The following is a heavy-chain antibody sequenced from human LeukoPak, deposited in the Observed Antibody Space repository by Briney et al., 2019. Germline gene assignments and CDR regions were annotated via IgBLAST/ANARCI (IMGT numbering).Heavy chain of an antibody. CDR1: GGSISSYY. CDR2: IYYSGST. V-gene: IGHV4-59*08. CDR3: ARSLGHYYDFWSGYYYPD. Sequence: PSETLSLTCTVSGGSISSYYWSWIRQPPGKGLEWIGYIYYSGSTNYNPSLKSRVTISVDTSKNQFSLKLSSVTAANTAVYYYARSLGHYYDFWSGYYYPDWGQGTLVTVSS. D-gene: IGHD3-3*01. J-gene: IGHJ4*02.